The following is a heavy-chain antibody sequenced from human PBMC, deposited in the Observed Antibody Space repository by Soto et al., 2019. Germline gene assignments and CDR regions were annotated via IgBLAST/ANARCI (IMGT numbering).Heavy chain of an antibody. Sequence: QGELQESGPGLVMPSGTLSLTCAVSGASISSSDWWNWVRQPPGKGLEWIGEIYHGGTTIYNPSLNSRVTISIDESKNHFSLKLTSVTAADTAVYYCARDFKAPNDAWAFYYWGQGTLVTVAS. CDR1: GASISSSDW. V-gene: IGHV4-4*02. D-gene: IGHD3-16*01. CDR2: IYHGGTT. J-gene: IGHJ4*02. CDR3: ARDFKAPNDAWAFYY.